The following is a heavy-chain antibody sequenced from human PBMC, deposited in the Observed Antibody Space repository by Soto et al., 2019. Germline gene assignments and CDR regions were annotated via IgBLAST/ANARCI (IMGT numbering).Heavy chain of an antibody. Sequence: XESLKIYCKGSGYSFTSYWLGWVRQMPGKGLEWMGIIYPGDSDTRYSPSFQGQVTISADKSISTDYLQWSSLKASDTAMYYCARHQADTILTSFDIWGPGTMVTVSS. D-gene: IGHD3-3*01. CDR2: IYPGDSDT. V-gene: IGHV5-51*01. CDR3: ARHQADTILTSFDI. CDR1: GYSFTSYW. J-gene: IGHJ3*02.